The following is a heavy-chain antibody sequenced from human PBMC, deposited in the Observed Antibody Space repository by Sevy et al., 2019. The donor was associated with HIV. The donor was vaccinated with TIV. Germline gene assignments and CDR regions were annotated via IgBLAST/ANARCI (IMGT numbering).Heavy chain of an antibody. CDR2: ITNSGSSV. V-gene: IGHV3-11*04. CDR3: ARDLPPSATTVSHFDY. CDR1: GFTFNDYY. J-gene: IGHJ4*02. D-gene: IGHD4-17*01. Sequence: GGSLRLSCAASGFTFNDYYMTWIRQAPGKGLEWVSYITNSGSSVYYSDSVRGRFTISRDNAKNSLFLQMNSLRAEDTALYYCARDLPPSATTVSHFDYWGRGTLVTVSS.